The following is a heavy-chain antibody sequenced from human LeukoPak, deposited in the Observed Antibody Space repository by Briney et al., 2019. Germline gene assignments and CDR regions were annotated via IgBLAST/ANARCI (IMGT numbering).Heavy chain of an antibody. V-gene: IGHV4-4*02. D-gene: IGHD1-26*01. CDR2: IYHSGST. Sequence: PSETLSLTCAVSGGSISSSNWWSWVRQPPGKGLEWIGEIYHSGSTNYNPSLKSRVTISVDKSKNQFSLKQSSVTAADTAVYYCARHAIVGATTGIDYWGQGTLVTVSS. CDR1: GGSISSSNW. J-gene: IGHJ4*02. CDR3: ARHAIVGATTGIDY.